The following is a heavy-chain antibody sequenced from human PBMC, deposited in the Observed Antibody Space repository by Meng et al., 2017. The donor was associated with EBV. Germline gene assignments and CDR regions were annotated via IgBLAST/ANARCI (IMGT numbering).Heavy chain of an antibody. J-gene: IGHJ4*02. CDR1: GFTFSDYY. V-gene: IGHV3-11*01. D-gene: IGHD2-21*02. CDR3: ARRVVTGGFFDY. CDR2: ISSSGSTI. Sequence: VELVESAGVWVKSGGSLSLVCAASGFTFSDYYMSWSRQAPGKGLEWVSYISSSGSTIYYADSVKGRFTISRDNAKNSLYLQMNSLRAEDTAVYYCARRVVTGGFFDYWGQGTLVTVSS.